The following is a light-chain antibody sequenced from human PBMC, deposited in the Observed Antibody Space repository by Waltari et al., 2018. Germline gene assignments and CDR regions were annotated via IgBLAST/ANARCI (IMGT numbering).Light chain of an antibody. CDR1: QSVSSSY. V-gene: IGKV3-20*01. CDR2: GAS. CDR3: QQYGSTPFT. J-gene: IGKJ3*01. Sequence: EIVLTQSPGTLSLSPGERATLSCRASQSVSSSYLAWYQKKPGQAPRLLIYGASSRATVIPDRFSGSGSGTDFTLNISRLEPEDFAVYYCQQYGSTPFTFGPGTKVDIK.